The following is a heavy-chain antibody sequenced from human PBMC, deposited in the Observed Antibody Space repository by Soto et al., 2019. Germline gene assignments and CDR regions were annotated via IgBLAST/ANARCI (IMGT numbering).Heavy chain of an antibody. CDR2: INQDGSEK. CDR3: SRSLNS. CDR1: GFTFNTYW. J-gene: IGHJ4*02. V-gene: IGHV3-7*01. Sequence: PGGSLRLSCAASGFTFNTYWMDWVRQTPGKGLEWVVNINQDGSEKNYVDSVKGRFTIYRDNAKNSLYLQMSSLTAEDSALYYCSRSLNSWGQGTLVTVSS.